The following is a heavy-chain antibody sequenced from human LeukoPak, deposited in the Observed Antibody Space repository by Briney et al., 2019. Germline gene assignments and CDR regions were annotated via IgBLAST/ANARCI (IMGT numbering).Heavy chain of an antibody. CDR2: LNPHSGGT. CDR1: GYTFTGYF. V-gene: IGHV1-2*06. CDR3: ARIDSGYPYTDS. D-gene: IGHD3-22*01. J-gene: IGHJ4*02. Sequence: ASVKVSCKASGYTFTGYFMHWVRQAPGQGLEWMGRLNPHSGGTDNAQKFQDRVTVTRDASISTAYMELSSLRSDDTSVYYCARIDSGYPYTDSWGQGTLVTVSS.